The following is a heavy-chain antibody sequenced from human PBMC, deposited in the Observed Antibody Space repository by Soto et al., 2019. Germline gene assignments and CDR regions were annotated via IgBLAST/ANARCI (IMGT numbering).Heavy chain of an antibody. CDR1: GYTFTSYD. D-gene: IGHD2-15*01. CDR3: ARGSRYCSGGSCYGHWFDP. Sequence: QVQLVQSGAEVKKPGASVKVSCKASGYTFTSYDINWVRQATGQGLEWMGWMNPNSGNTGYAQKFQGRVTMTRNTYISRAYMELSSLRSEDTAVYYCARGSRYCSGGSCYGHWFDPWGQGTLVTVSS. J-gene: IGHJ5*02. V-gene: IGHV1-8*01. CDR2: MNPNSGNT.